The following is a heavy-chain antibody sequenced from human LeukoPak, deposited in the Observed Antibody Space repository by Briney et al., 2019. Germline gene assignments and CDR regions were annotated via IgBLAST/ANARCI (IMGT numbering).Heavy chain of an antibody. CDR3: ERDRHWTNDWVFDY. CDR2: IYYNGHT. V-gene: IGHV4-59*01. D-gene: IGHD1/OR15-1a*01. J-gene: IGHJ4*02. CDR1: GCSICTYY. Sequence: PSETLSLTFTVSGCSICTYYWSWIRQPPGKELEWIGYIYYNGHTYYNPSPSSRFTTSVHTSKNHFSLKLSCVTAADTAVYYCERDRHWTNDWVFDYWGQGTLVTVSS.